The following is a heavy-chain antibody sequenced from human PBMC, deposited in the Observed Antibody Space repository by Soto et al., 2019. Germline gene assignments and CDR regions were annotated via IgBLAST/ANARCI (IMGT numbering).Heavy chain of an antibody. CDR3: ARGRGFDP. CDR1: GGSTRRRGYY. CDR2: INHSGST. Sequence: ASETQSLTSSGSGGSTRRRGYYWSWIRQPPGKGLEWIGEINHSGSTYYNPSLKSRVTISVDTSKNQFSLKLSSVTAADTAVYYCARGRGFDPWGQGTLFTVSA. D-gene: IGHD3-10*01. J-gene: IGHJ5*02. V-gene: IGHV4-39*01.